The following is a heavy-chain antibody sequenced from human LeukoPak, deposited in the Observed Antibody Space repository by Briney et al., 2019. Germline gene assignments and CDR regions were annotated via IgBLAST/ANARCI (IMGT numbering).Heavy chain of an antibody. CDR1: GYTFTGYY. CDR2: INPNSGGT. J-gene: IGHJ4*02. D-gene: IGHD3-22*01. CDR3: ARTDYYDSSGIDY. V-gene: IGHV1-2*02. Sequence: ASVKVSCKASGYTFTGYYMHWVRQAPVQGLEWMGWINPNSGGTNYAQKFQGRVTMTRDTSISTAYMELSRLRSDDTAVYYCARTDYYDSSGIDYWGQGTLVTVSS.